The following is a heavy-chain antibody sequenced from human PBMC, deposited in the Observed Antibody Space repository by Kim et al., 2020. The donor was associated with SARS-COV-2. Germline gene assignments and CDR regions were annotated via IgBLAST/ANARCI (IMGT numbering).Heavy chain of an antibody. CDR2: ISWNSGSI. CDR1: GFTFDDYA. D-gene: IGHD2-8*01. V-gene: IGHV3-9*01. Sequence: GGSLRLSCAASGFTFDDYAMHWVRQAPGKGLEWVSGISWNSGSIGYADSVKGRFTISRDNAKNSLYLQMNSLRAEDTALYYCASVLMVYAIPEWSRGGYYGMDVWGQGTTVTVSS. CDR3: ASVLMVYAIPEWSRGGYYGMDV. J-gene: IGHJ6*02.